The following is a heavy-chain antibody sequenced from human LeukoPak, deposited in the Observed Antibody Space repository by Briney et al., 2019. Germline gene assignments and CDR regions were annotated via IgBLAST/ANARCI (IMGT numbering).Heavy chain of an antibody. CDR2: INPRGST. D-gene: IGHD2-15*01. CDR3: AREPGYCSGGSCYGGWFDP. CDR1: GGXLSDHY. J-gene: IGHJ5*02. Sequence: PSETLSLTCAVYGGXLSDHYCSWFRQPPGKGLEWIGEINPRGSTIYNPSLKSRVTISVDTSKNQFSLNLSSVTAADTAVYYCAREPGYCSGGSCYGGWFDPWGQGTLVTVSS. V-gene: IGHV4-34*01.